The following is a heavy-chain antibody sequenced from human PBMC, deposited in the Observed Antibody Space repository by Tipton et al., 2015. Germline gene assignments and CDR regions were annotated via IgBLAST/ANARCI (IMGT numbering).Heavy chain of an antibody. CDR1: GYTFNTYV. D-gene: IGHD6-19*01. Sequence: QSGAEVKKPGASLKVSRKASGYTFNTYVINWVRQAPGQGLEWMGWISAYSGNTNYAQRFQGRVTMTSDTSTNTAYMELRSLRFDDTAVYYCARGDSSGPDYWGQGTLVTVSS. V-gene: IGHV1-18*01. CDR2: ISAYSGNT. J-gene: IGHJ4*02. CDR3: ARGDSSGPDY.